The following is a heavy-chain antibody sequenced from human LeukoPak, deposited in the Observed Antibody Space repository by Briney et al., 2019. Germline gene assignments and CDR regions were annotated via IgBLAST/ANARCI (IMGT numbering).Heavy chain of an antibody. CDR3: AELGITMIGGV. D-gene: IGHD3-10*02. CDR1: GFTFSNYG. V-gene: IGHV3-23*01. CDR2: ISRSGVST. J-gene: IGHJ6*04. Sequence: PGGSLRLSCAASGFTFSNYGMTWVRQAPGKGLEWVSSISRSGVSTYYADSLKGRFTISRDNAKNSLYLQMNSLRAEDTAVYYCAELGITMIGGVWGKGTTVTISS.